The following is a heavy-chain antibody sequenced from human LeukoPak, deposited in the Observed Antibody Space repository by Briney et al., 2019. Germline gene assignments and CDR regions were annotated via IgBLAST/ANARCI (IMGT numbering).Heavy chain of an antibody. CDR1: GFSLTSSGVG. J-gene: IGHJ4*02. CDR2: SYWNGDN. CDR3: AHRLVYFDWVGHFDY. D-gene: IGHD3-9*01. Sequence: ESGPTLVKPTQTLTLTCTFSGFSLTSSGVGVGWIRQSPGKALEWLAVSYWNGDNRYSPSLRSRLLITKDTSKNLVVLTMTNMDLLDTATYYCAHRLVYFDWVGHFDYWGQGILVTVSS. V-gene: IGHV2-5*01.